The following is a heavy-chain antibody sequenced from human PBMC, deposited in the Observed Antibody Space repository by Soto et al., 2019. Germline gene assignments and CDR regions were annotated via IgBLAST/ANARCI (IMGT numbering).Heavy chain of an antibody. CDR3: ARHYCSGGSCYLDYYYYMDV. J-gene: IGHJ6*03. D-gene: IGHD2-15*01. CDR2: IYYSGST. CDR1: GGPIRRYY. V-gene: IGHV4-59*01. Sequence: SETLSLTCTVSGGPIRRYYWSWIRQPPGKGLEWIGYIYYSGSTNYNPSLKSRVTISVDTSKNQFSLKVSSVTAADTAVYYCARHYCSGGSCYLDYYYYMDVWGKGTTGTVSS.